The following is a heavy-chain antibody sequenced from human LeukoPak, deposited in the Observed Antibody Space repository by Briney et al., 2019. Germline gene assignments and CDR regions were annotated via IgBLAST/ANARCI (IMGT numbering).Heavy chain of an antibody. CDR1: GFTFRSYT. J-gene: IGHJ4*02. Sequence: GGSLRLSCAASGFTFRSYTMHWVRQAPGKGLECVSAVSTTGGSTYYADSEKGRFTISRDNSRNTLYLQMSSLRTDDTAVYYCVKERYGYAFDYWGQGTLVTVS. CDR2: VSTTGGST. CDR3: VKERYGYAFDY. D-gene: IGHD5-18*01. V-gene: IGHV3-64D*09.